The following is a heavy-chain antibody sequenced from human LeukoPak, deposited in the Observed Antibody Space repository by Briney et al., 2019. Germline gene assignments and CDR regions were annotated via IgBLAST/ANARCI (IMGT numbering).Heavy chain of an antibody. V-gene: IGHV3-74*01. CDR3: ARTFGERMDDWFDP. D-gene: IGHD3-16*01. J-gene: IGHJ5*02. CDR1: GSTFSSYW. Sequence: GGSLRLSCAASGSTFSSYWMHWVRQAPGKGLVWVSRINSDGSSTSYADSVKGRFTISRDNAKNTLYLQMNSLRAEDTAVYYCARTFGERMDDWFDPWGQGTLVTVSS. CDR2: INSDGSST.